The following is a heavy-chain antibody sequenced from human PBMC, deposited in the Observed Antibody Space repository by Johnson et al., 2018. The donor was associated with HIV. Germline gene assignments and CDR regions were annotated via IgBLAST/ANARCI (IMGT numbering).Heavy chain of an antibody. CDR3: ARAIDKGYSSGWSSDVYDI. CDR2: INSDGSST. Sequence: VQLVESGGGLVQPGGSLRLSCAASGFTFSSHWMHWVRQPPGKGLVWVSRINSDGSSTSYADSVKGRFTISRDNAKNTLYLQMNSLRVGDTAVYYCARAIDKGYSSGWSSDVYDIWGQGTMVTVSA. D-gene: IGHD6-19*01. V-gene: IGHV3-74*01. CDR1: GFTFSSHW. J-gene: IGHJ3*02.